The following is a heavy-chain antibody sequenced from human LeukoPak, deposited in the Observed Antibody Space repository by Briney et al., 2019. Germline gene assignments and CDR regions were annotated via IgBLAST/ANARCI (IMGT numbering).Heavy chain of an antibody. CDR3: ARSRRGYTSDCWED. CDR2: IHSSGGT. Sequence: PSETLSLTCTFSDDSISSIYWSWIRQCAGKGLEWIGRIHSSGGTHYNPALKSRVTMSVDTSKNQISLNVTSVTAADTALYYCARSRRGYTSDCWEDWGQGTLVTVSS. CDR1: DDSISSIY. D-gene: IGHD5-18*01. J-gene: IGHJ4*02. V-gene: IGHV4-4*07.